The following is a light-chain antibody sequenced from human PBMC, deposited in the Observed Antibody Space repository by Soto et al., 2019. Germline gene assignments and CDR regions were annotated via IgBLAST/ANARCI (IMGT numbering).Light chain of an antibody. Sequence: QSALTQPASVSGSPGQSITISCTGTSSDVGSYNLVSWYQHHPGKAPKLMIYEGSKRPSGVSNRFSGSRSGNTASLTISGLQAEDEAVYFCSSDVSFYTLGVFGGGTQLTVL. CDR1: SSDVGSYNL. CDR3: SSDVSFYTLGV. CDR2: EGS. V-gene: IGLV2-14*02. J-gene: IGLJ3*02.